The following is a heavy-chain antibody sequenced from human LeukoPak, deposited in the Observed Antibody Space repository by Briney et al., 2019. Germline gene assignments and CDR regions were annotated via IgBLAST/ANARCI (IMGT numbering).Heavy chain of an antibody. CDR3: ARPRVPDS. J-gene: IGHJ4*02. CDR1: GFTFSTSW. Sequence: GGSLRLSCAASGFTFSTSWMSWVRQAPGKGLEWVANIKHDASETNYVDSVKGRFTITRGNAKNSLYLQMNSLRAEDTAVYYCARPRVPDSWGQGNLVTVSS. V-gene: IGHV3-7*01. CDR2: IKHDASET.